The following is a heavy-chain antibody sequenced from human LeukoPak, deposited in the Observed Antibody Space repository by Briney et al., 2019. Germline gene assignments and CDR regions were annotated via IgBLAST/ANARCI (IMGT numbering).Heavy chain of an antibody. J-gene: IGHJ4*02. CDR1: AFTFSGFA. D-gene: IGHD5-18*01. CDR2: IVVGSDKA. V-gene: IGHV1-58*02. CDR3: AVFRVDTCTVEY. Sequence: GASVKVSRKASAFTFSGFAMQWVRQARGQRLEWIGWIVVGSDKANYAQKFQERVTITRDMSTSTAYMELSSLRSEDTAVYYCAVFRVDTCTVEYWGQGNLVTVSS.